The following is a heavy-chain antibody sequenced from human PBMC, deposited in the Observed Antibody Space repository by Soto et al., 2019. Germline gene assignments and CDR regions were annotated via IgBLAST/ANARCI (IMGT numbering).Heavy chain of an antibody. Sequence: QVQLQQWGAGLLKPSETLSLTCAVYGGSFSGYYWSWIRQPPGKGLEWIGEINHSGSTNYNPSLKSRVTISVDTSKNQFSLKLSSVTAADTAVYYCARGLINALPVTMVRGGGIPDIWGQGTMVTVSS. CDR2: INHSGST. J-gene: IGHJ3*02. V-gene: IGHV4-34*01. CDR1: GGSFSGYY. CDR3: ARGLINALPVTMVRGGGIPDI. D-gene: IGHD3-10*01.